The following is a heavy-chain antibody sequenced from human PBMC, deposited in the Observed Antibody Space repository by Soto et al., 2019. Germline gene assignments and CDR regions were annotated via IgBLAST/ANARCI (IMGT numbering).Heavy chain of an antibody. CDR3: ARARMVRGIIYYYGMDV. Sequence: QVQLQESGPGLVKSSQTLSLTCTVSGGSISSDGNYWSLIRQHPGKGLEWIGYIYYSGSTYYNPSLKSGVTISVDTSKNQFSLKLNSVTAADTAVYYCARARMVRGIIYYYGMDVWGQGTTVTVSS. CDR2: IYYSGST. CDR1: GGSISSDGNY. V-gene: IGHV4-31*03. J-gene: IGHJ6*02. D-gene: IGHD3-10*01.